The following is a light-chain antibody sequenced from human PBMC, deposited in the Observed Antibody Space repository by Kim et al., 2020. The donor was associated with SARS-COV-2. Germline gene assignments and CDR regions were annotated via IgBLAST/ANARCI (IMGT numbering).Light chain of an antibody. CDR1: SSDVGGYNY. CDR2: EVS. J-gene: IGLJ3*02. V-gene: IGLV2-14*01. Sequence: GQSITSSCTGTSSDVGGYNYVSWYQQHPGKAPKLMIYEVSKRPSGVPNRFSGSKSGNTASLTISGLQAEDEADYYCSSYASSSTWVFGGGTKLTVL. CDR3: SSYASSSTWV.